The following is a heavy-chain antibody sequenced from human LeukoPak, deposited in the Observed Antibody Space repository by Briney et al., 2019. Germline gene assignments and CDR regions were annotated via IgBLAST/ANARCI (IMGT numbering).Heavy chain of an antibody. CDR3: AKALGKWLGYYFDY. V-gene: IGHV3-9*01. J-gene: IGHJ4*02. D-gene: IGHD6-19*01. CDR2: ISWNSGSI. Sequence: AGGSLRLSCAASGFTFDDYAMHWVRQAPGKGLEWVSGISWNSGSIGYADSVKGRFTISRDNAKNSLYLQMNSLRAEDTALYYCAKALGKWLGYYFDYWGQGTLVTVSS. CDR1: GFTFDDYA.